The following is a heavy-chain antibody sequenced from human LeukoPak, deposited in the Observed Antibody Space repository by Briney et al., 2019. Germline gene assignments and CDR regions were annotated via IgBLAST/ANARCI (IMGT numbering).Heavy chain of an antibody. CDR2: IYPGDSDT. D-gene: IGHD6-13*01. V-gene: IGHV5-51*01. CDR3: ASSSPYYSSSWYGFDY. CDR1: GYSFTSYW. Sequence: GESLKISCKGSGYSFTSYWIGWVRQMPGNGLEWMGIIYPGDSDTRYSPSFQGQVTISADKSISTAYLQWSSLKASDTAMYYCASSSPYYSSSWYGFDYWGQGTLVTVSS. J-gene: IGHJ4*02.